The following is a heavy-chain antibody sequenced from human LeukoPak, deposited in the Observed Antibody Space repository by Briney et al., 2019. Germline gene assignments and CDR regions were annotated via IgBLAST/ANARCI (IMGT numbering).Heavy chain of an antibody. CDR2: IRYDGSNK. D-gene: IGHD3-22*01. CDR1: GFTFSSYG. Sequence: GGSLRLSCAASGFTFSSYGMHWVRQAPGKGLEWVAFIRYDGSNKYYADSVKGRFTISRDNSRSTLYLQMNSLRPDDTAVYYCAKERGYYDNSGYLIWGQGTLVTVSS. CDR3: AKERGYYDNSGYLI. J-gene: IGHJ4*02. V-gene: IGHV3-30*02.